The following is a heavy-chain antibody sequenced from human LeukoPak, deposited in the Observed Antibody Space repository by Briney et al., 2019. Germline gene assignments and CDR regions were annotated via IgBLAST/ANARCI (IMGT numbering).Heavy chain of an antibody. Sequence: ASAKVSCKPSGYSFIGSYMHWVRPAPGQGGEWMGWFYPNSDGTYYAQKFQGTVTITRDTTLRTAYMVLSRLRSEDTALYYCARFFPYGFWSGYPPHCHLWGEDTVVTVSS. V-gene: IGHV1-2*02. CDR3: ARFFPYGFWSGYPPHCHL. CDR1: GYSFIGSY. D-gene: IGHD3-3*01. J-gene: IGHJ1*01. CDR2: FYPNSDGT.